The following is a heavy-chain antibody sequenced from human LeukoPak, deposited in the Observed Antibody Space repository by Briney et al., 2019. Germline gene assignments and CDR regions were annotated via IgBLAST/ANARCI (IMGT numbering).Heavy chain of an antibody. J-gene: IGHJ4*02. D-gene: IGHD6-13*01. Sequence: GGSLRLSCAASGFTFSSYWMSWVRQAPGKGLEWVANIKQDGSEKYYVDSVKGRFTISRDNAKNSLYLQMNSLRAEDRAVYYCARGSSSWYHSVNDYWGQGTLVTVSS. V-gene: IGHV3-7*04. CDR2: IKQDGSEK. CDR3: ARGSSSWYHSVNDY. CDR1: GFTFSSYW.